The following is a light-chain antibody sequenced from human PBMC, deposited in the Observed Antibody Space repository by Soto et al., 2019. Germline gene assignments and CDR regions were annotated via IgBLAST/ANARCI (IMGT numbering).Light chain of an antibody. CDR3: CSYAGSSTCVEV. J-gene: IGLJ2*01. CDR1: SSDVGSYNL. V-gene: IGLV2-23*01. CDR2: EGS. Sequence: QSALTQPASVSGSPGQSITISCTGTSSDVGSYNLVSWYQQHPGKAPKLMIYEGSKRPSGVSNRFSGSKSGNTASLTISGLQAEDEADYYCCSYAGSSTCVEVFGGGTQLTVL.